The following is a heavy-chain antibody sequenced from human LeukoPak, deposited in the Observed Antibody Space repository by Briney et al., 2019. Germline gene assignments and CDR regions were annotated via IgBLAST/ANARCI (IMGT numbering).Heavy chain of an antibody. CDR1: GFIFNNYA. CDR3: ARDPGAFPYFFDC. V-gene: IGHV3-23*01. Sequence: GGSLRLSCAASGFIFNNYALTWVRQTPGKGLECVSAISGDGVSPYYADSVRGRFTISRDNSKNTLYLQMNSLRVEDTAVYFCARDPGAFPYFFDCWGQGTLVTVSS. J-gene: IGHJ4*02. D-gene: IGHD4/OR15-4a*01. CDR2: ISGDGVSP.